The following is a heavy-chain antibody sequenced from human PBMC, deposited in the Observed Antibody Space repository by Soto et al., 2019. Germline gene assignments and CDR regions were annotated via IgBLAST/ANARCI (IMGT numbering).Heavy chain of an antibody. D-gene: IGHD1-26*01. J-gene: IGHJ5*02. CDR1: GYTLTELS. Sequence: ASVKVSCKVSGYTLTELSMHWVRQAPGKGLEWMGGFDPEDGETIYAQKFQGRVTMTEDTSTDTAYMELSSLGSEDTAVYYCATGRWELLGDWFDPWGQGTLVTVSS. CDR3: ATGRWELLGDWFDP. CDR2: FDPEDGET. V-gene: IGHV1-24*01.